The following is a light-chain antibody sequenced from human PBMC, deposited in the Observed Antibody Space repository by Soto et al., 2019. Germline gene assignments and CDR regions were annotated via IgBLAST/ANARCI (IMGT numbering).Light chain of an antibody. CDR2: GAS. V-gene: IGKV3-15*01. Sequence: EIVMTQSPATLSVSPGERAPLSCRAIQSVTSNLACYQQKPGQAPRLLIYGASTRATGIPARFSGSGSGTEFTLTISSLQSEDFAVYYCQQYNNWRTWTFGQGTKVEIK. CDR3: QQYNNWRTWT. J-gene: IGKJ1*01. CDR1: QSVTSN.